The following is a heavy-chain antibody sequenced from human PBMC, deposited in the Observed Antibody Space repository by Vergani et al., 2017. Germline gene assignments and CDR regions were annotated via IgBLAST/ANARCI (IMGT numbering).Heavy chain of an antibody. D-gene: IGHD3-16*02. V-gene: IGHV3-23*04. Sequence: LVESGGGLVQPGGSLRLSCAASGFTFSSYAMNWVRQAPGEGLEWVSSISGSGGSTYYSVALKGRFIISRDNSKNTLYLQMNNLRVEDTAIYYCARAPKSGYTTFFDYWGQGTLVTVSS. CDR3: ARAPKSGYTTFFDY. CDR1: GFTFSSYA. J-gene: IGHJ4*02. CDR2: ISGSGGST.